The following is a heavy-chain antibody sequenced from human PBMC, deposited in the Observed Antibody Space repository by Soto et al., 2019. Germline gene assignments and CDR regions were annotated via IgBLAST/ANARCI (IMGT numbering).Heavy chain of an antibody. CDR2: ISYDGSNK. Sequence: QVQLVESGGGVVQPGRSLRLSCAASGFTFSSYAMHWVRQAPGKGLEWVAVISYDGSNKYYADSVKGRFTISRDNSKNTLYLQMNSLRAEDTAVYYCARAAYGDYAGGYYYGMDVWGQGTTVTVSS. CDR1: GFTFSSYA. V-gene: IGHV3-30-3*01. CDR3: ARAAYGDYAGGYYYGMDV. J-gene: IGHJ6*02. D-gene: IGHD4-17*01.